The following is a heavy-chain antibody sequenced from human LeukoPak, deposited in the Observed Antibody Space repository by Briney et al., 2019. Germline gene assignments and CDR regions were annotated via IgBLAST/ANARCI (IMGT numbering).Heavy chain of an antibody. J-gene: IGHJ4*02. CDR3: ARTMTTMTTHGELDF. D-gene: IGHD4-17*01. CDR1: GYTFSNYV. V-gene: IGHV1-18*01. CDR2: ISTYTGDS. Sequence: ASVKVSCKTSGYTFSNYVLTWVRQAPGQGLEWMGRISTYTGDSNYAQKFHDRITMTTDTSTSTAYMELRNLSSDDTAVYYCARTMTTMTTHGELDFWGQGTLVTVSS.